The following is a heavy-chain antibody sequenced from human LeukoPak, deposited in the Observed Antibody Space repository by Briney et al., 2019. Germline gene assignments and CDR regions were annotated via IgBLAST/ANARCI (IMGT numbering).Heavy chain of an antibody. Sequence: GGSLRLSCAASGFTFDDYGMSWVRQGPGKGLEWVSGINWNGSTDYADSVKGRFTISRDNAKNSLYLQMNSLRAEDTALYYCARDRGYNYDYWGQGTLVTVSS. CDR1: GFTFDDYG. V-gene: IGHV3-20*04. CDR2: INWNGST. J-gene: IGHJ4*02. CDR3: ARDRGYNYDY. D-gene: IGHD5-24*01.